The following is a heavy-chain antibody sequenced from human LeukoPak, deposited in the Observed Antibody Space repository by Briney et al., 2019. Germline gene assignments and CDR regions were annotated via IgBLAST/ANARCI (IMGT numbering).Heavy chain of an antibody. J-gene: IGHJ4*02. CDR3: AREVVWDYDYVWGSYRSTAFDY. V-gene: IGHV3-7*01. CDR2: IKQDGSEK. D-gene: IGHD3-16*02. Sequence: GGSLRLSCAASGFTFSSYWMSWVRQAPGKGLEWVANIKQDGSEKYYVDSVKGRFTISRDNAKNSLYLQMNSLRAEDTAVYYCAREVVWDYDYVWGSYRSTAFDYWGQRTLVTVSS. CDR1: GFTFSSYW.